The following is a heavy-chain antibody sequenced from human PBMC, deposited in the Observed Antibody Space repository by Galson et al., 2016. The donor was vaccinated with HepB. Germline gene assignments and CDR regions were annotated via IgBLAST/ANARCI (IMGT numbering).Heavy chain of an antibody. J-gene: IGHJ4*02. D-gene: IGHD3-22*01. CDR1: GFTFSRHW. Sequence: SLRLSCAASGFTFSRHWMHWVRQAPGKGLEYVSAIHYHGGSTFYADSVKGRFTISRDNSKNTLYLHVGSLRPEDMAVYYCVRVGSGYDYWGQGTLVTVSS. CDR3: VRVGSGYDY. CDR2: IHYHGGST. V-gene: IGHV3-64*02.